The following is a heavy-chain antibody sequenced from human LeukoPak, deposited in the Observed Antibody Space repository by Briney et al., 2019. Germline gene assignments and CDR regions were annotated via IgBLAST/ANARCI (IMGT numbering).Heavy chain of an antibody. CDR3: ARGPNSNWSGLDF. J-gene: IGHJ4*02. CDR2: ISPTGSTT. CDR1: GFTFSNYA. V-gene: IGHV3-74*01. D-gene: IGHD6-6*01. Sequence: GGSLRLSCAASGFTFSNYAMNWARQLPGKGLVWVSRISPTGSTTSYADSVKGRFTVSRDNAKNTLYLQVDNLRAEDTAVYYCARGPNSNWSGLDFWGQGTLLTVSS.